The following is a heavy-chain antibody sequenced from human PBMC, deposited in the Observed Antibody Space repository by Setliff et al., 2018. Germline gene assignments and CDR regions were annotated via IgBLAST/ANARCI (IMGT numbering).Heavy chain of an antibody. CDR1: GFTFSTYE. Sequence: GGSLRLSCAASGFTFSTYEMNWVRQAPGTGLERVSYISSSGSTIYYVDSVKGRFTISRDNAKNLLYLQMNSLVVEATAVYYCARDVFDLRTGQAGPWGQGTLVTVSS. CDR3: ARDVFDLRTGQAGP. J-gene: IGHJ5*02. D-gene: IGHD3-3*01. CDR2: ISSSGSTI. V-gene: IGHV3-48*03.